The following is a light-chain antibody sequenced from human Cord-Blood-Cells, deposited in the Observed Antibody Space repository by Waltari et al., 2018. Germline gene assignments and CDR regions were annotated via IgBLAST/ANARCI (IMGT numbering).Light chain of an antibody. J-gene: IGLJ1*01. CDR3: SSYTSSSTLYV. Sequence: QSALTQPASVSGSPGQSITISCTGTSSDVGGYNYVSWYQQHPGKAPKLMIYEVSNRPSGVSNRFAGAKSGTTASLTISGLQAEDEADYYGSSYTSSSTLYVFGTGTKVTVL. V-gene: IGLV2-14*01. CDR1: SSDVGGYNY. CDR2: EVS.